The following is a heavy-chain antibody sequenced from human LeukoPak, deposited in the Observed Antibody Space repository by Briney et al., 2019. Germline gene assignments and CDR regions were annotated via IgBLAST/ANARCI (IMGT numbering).Heavy chain of an antibody. J-gene: IGHJ6*03. Sequence: PGGSLRLSCAASGFTFSSYGMHWVRQAPGKGLEWVAFIRYDGSNKYYADSVKGRFTISRDNSKNTLYLQMNSLRAEDTAVYYCAKDPGAPGDFWSGYPYYYYYYYMDVWGKGTTVTVSS. CDR1: GFTFSSYG. CDR2: IRYDGSNK. V-gene: IGHV3-30*02. CDR3: AKDPGAPGDFWSGYPYYYYYYYMDV. D-gene: IGHD3-3*01.